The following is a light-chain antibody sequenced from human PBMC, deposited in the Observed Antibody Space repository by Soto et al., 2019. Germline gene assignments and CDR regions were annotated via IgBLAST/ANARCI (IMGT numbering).Light chain of an antibody. Sequence: EIVLTQSPATLSLSPGERATLSCRASQSVSSYLAWYQHKPGQAPRLLIYDASNRATGIPARFSGSGSGTDFTLTIRSLQPEDFAVYYCQQRSNWPPTFGGGTKVEIK. V-gene: IGKV3-11*01. CDR1: QSVSSY. CDR2: DAS. CDR3: QQRSNWPPT. J-gene: IGKJ4*01.